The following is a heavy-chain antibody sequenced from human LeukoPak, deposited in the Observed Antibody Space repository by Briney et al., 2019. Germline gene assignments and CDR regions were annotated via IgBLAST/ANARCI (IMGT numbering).Heavy chain of an antibody. V-gene: IGHV3-20*04. CDR2: INWSGANT. Sequence: GGSLRLSCAASGFTFDDYGMGWVRQAPGKGLEWVSGINWSGANTGYADSVKGRFTISRDTAKNSLYLQMNSLRAEDTALYYCVRPSLRFGLDAFDFWGQGTMVTVSS. CDR3: VRPSLRFGLDAFDF. D-gene: IGHD3-10*01. CDR1: GFTFDDYG. J-gene: IGHJ3*01.